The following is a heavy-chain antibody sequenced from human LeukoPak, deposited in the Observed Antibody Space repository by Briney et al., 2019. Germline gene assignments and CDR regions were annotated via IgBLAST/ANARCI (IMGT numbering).Heavy chain of an antibody. D-gene: IGHD2-21*01. J-gene: IGHJ3*02. Sequence: ASVKVSCKASGYTFTGYYMHWVRQTPGQGLEWMGWINPNSGGTNYAQKFQGRVTMTRDTSISTAYVELSRLRSDDTSVYYCARGLVVLTVAFDIWGQGTMVTVSS. V-gene: IGHV1-2*02. CDR1: GYTFTGYY. CDR2: INPNSGGT. CDR3: ARGLVVLTVAFDI.